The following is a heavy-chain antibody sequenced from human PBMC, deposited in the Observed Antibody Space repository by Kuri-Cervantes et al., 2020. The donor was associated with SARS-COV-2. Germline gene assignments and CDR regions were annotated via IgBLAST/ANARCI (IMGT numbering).Heavy chain of an antibody. Sequence: GGSLRLSCAASGFTFDDYAMHWVRQAPGKGLEWVSLISGDGGSTYYADSVKGRFTISRDNSKNTLYLQMNSLRAEDTAVYYCAKDWGIGLGSSGYHYYFDYWGQGTLVTVSS. CDR2: ISGDGGST. J-gene: IGHJ4*02. V-gene: IGHV3-43*02. CDR3: AKDWGIGLGSSGYHYYFDY. D-gene: IGHD3-22*01. CDR1: GFTFDDYA.